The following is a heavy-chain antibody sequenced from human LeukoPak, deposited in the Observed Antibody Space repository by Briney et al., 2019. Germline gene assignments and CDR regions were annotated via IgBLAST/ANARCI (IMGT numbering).Heavy chain of an antibody. CDR1: GFTSSTYW. J-gene: IGHJ4*02. CDR2: IKQDGSEK. V-gene: IGHV3-7*01. Sequence: GGSLTLSWAASGFTSSTYWMSWVRQAPGKGLEWVGNIKQDGSEKYYVDSVKGRFTISRDNAKNSLYLQMISLRAEDTAIYYCARDYYGSGSHDYWGQGTLVTVSS. D-gene: IGHD3-10*01. CDR3: ARDYYGSGSHDY.